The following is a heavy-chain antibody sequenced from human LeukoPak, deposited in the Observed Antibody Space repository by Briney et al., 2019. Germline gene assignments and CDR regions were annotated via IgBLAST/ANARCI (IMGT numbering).Heavy chain of an antibody. CDR2: INPNSGGT. Sequence: GASVKVSCKASGYTFTGYYMHWVRQAPGQGLEWMGWINPNSGGTNYAQKFQGRVTMTRDTSISTAYMELSRLRSDDTAVYYCARDIGGIFGVVIGGLDYWGQGTLVTVSS. D-gene: IGHD3-3*01. CDR1: GYTFTGYY. J-gene: IGHJ4*02. CDR3: ARDIGGIFGVVIGGLDY. V-gene: IGHV1-2*02.